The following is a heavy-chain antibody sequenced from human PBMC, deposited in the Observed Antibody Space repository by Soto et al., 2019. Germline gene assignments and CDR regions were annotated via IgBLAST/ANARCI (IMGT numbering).Heavy chain of an antibody. CDR3: ARDRNIVVVPAAMGTWFDP. V-gene: IGHV1-69*08. CDR1: GGTFSSYT. J-gene: IGHJ5*02. Sequence: QVQLVQSGAEVKKPGSSVKVYCKASGGTFSSYTISWVRQAPGQGLEWMGRIIPILGIANYAQKFQGRVTITADKSTSTAYMELSSLRSEDTAVYYCARDRNIVVVPAAMGTWFDPWGQGTLVTVSS. CDR2: IIPILGIA. D-gene: IGHD2-2*01.